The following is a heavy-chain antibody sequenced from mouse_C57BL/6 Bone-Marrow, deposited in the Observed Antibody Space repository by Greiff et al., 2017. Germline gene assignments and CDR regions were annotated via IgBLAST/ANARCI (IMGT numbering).Heavy chain of an antibody. J-gene: IGHJ3*01. Sequence: DAGGGLVQPKGSLKLSCAASGFTFNTYAMHWVRQAPGKGLEWVARIRSKSSNYATYYADSVKDKFTISSDDSQSMLNLQMNNLTTADTAMYSGDCPYGIDAAWCAYWGQGTLVTVSA. CDR2: IRSKSSNYAT. CDR1: GFTFNTYA. D-gene: IGHD2-1*01. V-gene: IGHV10-3*01. CDR3: DCPYGIDAAWCAY.